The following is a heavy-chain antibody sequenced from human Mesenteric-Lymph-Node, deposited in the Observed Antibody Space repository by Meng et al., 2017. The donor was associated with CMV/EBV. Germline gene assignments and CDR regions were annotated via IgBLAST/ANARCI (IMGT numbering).Heavy chain of an antibody. D-gene: IGHD1-1*01. J-gene: IGHJ3*01. V-gene: IGHV3-66*02. CDR3: ATWTQVSLQWNAFDV. CDR2: VFSGGTT. Sequence: GGSLRLSCAASGFTFSSYSMNWVRQAPGKGLEWVSVVFSGGTTYYADSVKGRFTVSRDISRNTLFLQMNSLRAEDTGVYYCATWTQVSLQWNAFDVWGQGTMVTVSS. CDR1: GFTFSSYS.